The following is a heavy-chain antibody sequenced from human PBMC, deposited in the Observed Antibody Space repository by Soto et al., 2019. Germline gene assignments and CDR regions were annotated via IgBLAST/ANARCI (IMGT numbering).Heavy chain of an antibody. CDR3: ARERPLRMSYCSSKSCYTGNGLDP. V-gene: IGHV1-18*01. CDR1: GYTFTSYG. J-gene: IGHJ5*02. Sequence: ASVKVSCKASGYTFTSYGISWVRQAPGQGLEWMGWISAYNGNTNYAQKLQGRVTMTTDTSTSTAYMELRSLRSDDTAVYYCARERPLRMSYCSSKSCYTGNGLDPWGQGTLVTVSS. CDR2: ISAYNGNT. D-gene: IGHD2-2*02.